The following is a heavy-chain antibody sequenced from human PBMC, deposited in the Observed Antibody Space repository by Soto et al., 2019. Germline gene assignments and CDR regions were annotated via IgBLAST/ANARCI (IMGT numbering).Heavy chain of an antibody. CDR1: GFTFSSYG. J-gene: IGHJ6*02. CDR3: AKGDSSSWYGMDV. V-gene: IGHV3-30*18. D-gene: IGHD6-13*01. CDR2: ISYDGSNE. Sequence: QVQLVESGGGVVQPGRSLRLSCAASGFTFSSYGMHWVRQAPGKGLEWVAVISYDGSNEYYADSVKGRFTISRDNSKTTLYLQMNSLRAEDTAVYYCAKGDSSSWYGMDVWGQGTTVTVSS.